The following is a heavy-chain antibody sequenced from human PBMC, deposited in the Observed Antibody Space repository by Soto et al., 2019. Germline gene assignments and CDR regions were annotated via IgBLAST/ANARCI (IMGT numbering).Heavy chain of an antibody. J-gene: IGHJ4*02. CDR1: GFTFSNSR. D-gene: IGHD2-8*02. CDR2: ISSDGNTK. CDR3: TGQVASGY. Sequence: QAQLVDSGGGVVQPGRSLRLSCAASGFTFSNSRMHWVRQAPGKGLEWVAVISSDGNTKYYADSVKGRFTSSRDNSKNPLYLEMNGLRADDAFLYYCTGQVASGYWGQGTLVTVSS. V-gene: IGHV3-30*03.